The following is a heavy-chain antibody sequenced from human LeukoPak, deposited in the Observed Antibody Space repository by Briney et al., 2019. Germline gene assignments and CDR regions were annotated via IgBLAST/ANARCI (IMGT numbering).Heavy chain of an antibody. CDR3: AKDTINYYDSSGYEYYFDY. J-gene: IGHJ4*02. Sequence: GGSLRLSCAASGFTVSSNYMSWVRQAPGKGLEWVSVIYSGGNTYYADSVKGRFTISRDNSKNTLYLQMNSLRAEDTAVYYCAKDTINYYDSSGYEYYFDYWGQGTLVTVSS. CDR2: IYSGGNT. V-gene: IGHV3-53*01. CDR1: GFTVSSNY. D-gene: IGHD3-22*01.